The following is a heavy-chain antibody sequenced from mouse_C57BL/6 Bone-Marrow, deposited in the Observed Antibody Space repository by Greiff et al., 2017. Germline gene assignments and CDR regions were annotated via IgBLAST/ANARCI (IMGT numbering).Heavy chain of an antibody. V-gene: IGHV1-76*01. J-gene: IGHJ3*01. Sequence: QVQLQQSGAELVRPGASVKLSCKASGYTFTDYYINWVKQRPGQGLEWIARIYPGSGNTYYNEKFKGKATLTAEKSSSTAYMQLSSLTSEDSAVYFCARGGYYDDAWFAYWGQGTLVTVTA. CDR3: ARGGYYDDAWFAY. CDR2: IYPGSGNT. CDR1: GYTFTDYY. D-gene: IGHD2-4*01.